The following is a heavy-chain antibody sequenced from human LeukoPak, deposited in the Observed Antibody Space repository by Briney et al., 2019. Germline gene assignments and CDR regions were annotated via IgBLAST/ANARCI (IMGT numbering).Heavy chain of an antibody. V-gene: IGHV4-59*08. CDR1: GASINNNF. CDR2: IYSSGSA. Sequence: KSSETLSLTCTVSGASINNNFWTWIRQPPGKGLEWIGYIYSSGSANYNPSLKSRVIISVDTSKNQISLNLTSVTAADTAVYFCARYRDYYDTWGHGTLVTVSS. CDR3: ARYRDYYDT. D-gene: IGHD3-22*01. J-gene: IGHJ4*01.